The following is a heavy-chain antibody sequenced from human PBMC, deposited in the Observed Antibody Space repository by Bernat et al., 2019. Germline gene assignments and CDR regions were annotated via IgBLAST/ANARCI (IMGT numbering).Heavy chain of an antibody. J-gene: IGHJ4*02. CDR3: AKSTHGSGSYYNAFLFDY. CDR1: GFTFSSYA. V-gene: IGHV3-23*01. D-gene: IGHD3-10*01. Sequence: EVQLLESGGGLVQPGGSLRLSCAASGFTFSSYAMSWVRQAPGKGLEWVSAISGSGGSTYYADSVKGRFTISRDNSKNTLYLQMNSLRAEDTAVYYCAKSTHGSGSYYNAFLFDYWGQGTLVTVSS. CDR2: ISGSGGST.